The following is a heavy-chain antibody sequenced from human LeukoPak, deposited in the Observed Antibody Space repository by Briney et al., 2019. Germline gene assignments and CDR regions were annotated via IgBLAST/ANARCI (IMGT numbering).Heavy chain of an antibody. Sequence: PSETLSLTCTVSGDSISGYYWSWIRQSPGKGLEFIGYIHYSGSTTYNPSLKSRVTISVDTSKNQFSLKMNSVTAADTAVYYCASTGLVAARPSYFDYWGQGTLVTVSS. CDR2: IHYSGST. CDR3: ASTGLVAARPSYFDY. J-gene: IGHJ4*02. D-gene: IGHD6-6*01. V-gene: IGHV4-59*08. CDR1: GDSISGYY.